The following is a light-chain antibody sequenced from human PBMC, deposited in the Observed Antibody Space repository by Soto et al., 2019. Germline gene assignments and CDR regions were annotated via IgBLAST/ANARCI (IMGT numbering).Light chain of an antibody. CDR1: QSVSSN. CDR2: GAS. Sequence: EIVMTQSPATLSVSPGERATLSCRASQSVSSNLAWYQQKPGQAPRLLIYGASTRATGIPARFSGSGSGTEFTLTISSLQSEDVAVYYCQQYNNWPCTFGQGTKLEIK. CDR3: QQYNNWPCT. V-gene: IGKV3-15*01. J-gene: IGKJ2*02.